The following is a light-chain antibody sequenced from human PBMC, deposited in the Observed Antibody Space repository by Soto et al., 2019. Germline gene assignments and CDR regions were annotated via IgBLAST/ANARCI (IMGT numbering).Light chain of an antibody. CDR3: HQYGSSPRT. J-gene: IGKJ1*01. V-gene: IGKV3-20*01. CDR1: QSVTSSY. CDR2: GAS. Sequence: EIVLTQSPGTLSLSPGERATLSCRASQSVTSSYLAWYQQKPGQAPRLLIYGASSRATGIPDRFSGSGSGTGFTLTISRLEPEDFAVYYCHQYGSSPRTFGQGTKVEI.